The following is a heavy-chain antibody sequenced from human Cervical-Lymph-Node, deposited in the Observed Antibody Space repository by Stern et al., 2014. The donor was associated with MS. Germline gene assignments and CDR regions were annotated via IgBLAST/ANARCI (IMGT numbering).Heavy chain of an antibody. D-gene: IGHD6-19*01. CDR3: ARSIAVALGMDV. CDR1: GFTFSSYA. CDR2: KSSDGSNK. Sequence: VQLVESGGGVVQPGRSLRLSWAASGFTFSSYAMHWVRQAPGKGLEWEAVKSSDGSNKYYADAVKGRFTISRDNSKNTLYLQMNSLRAEDTAVYYCARSIAVALGMDVWGQGTTVTVSS. V-gene: IGHV3-30-3*01. J-gene: IGHJ6*02.